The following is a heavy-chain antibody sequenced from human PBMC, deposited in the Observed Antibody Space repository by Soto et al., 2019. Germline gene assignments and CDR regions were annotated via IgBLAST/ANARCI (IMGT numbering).Heavy chain of an antibody. CDR3: ARDRTWIQKMGLVLDFDY. V-gene: IGHV1-18*01. J-gene: IGHJ4*02. D-gene: IGHD5-18*01. CDR2: ISAYNGNT. CDR1: GYTFTSYG. Sequence: VSSVKVSCKASGYTFTSYGISWVRQAPGQGLEWMGWISAYNGNTNYAQKLQGRVTMTTDTSTSTAYMELRSLRSDDTAVYYCARDRTWIQKMGLVLDFDYWGQGTLVTVSS.